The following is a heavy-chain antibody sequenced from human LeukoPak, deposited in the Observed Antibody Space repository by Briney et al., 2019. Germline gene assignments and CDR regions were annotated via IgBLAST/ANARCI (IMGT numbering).Heavy chain of an antibody. J-gene: IGHJ3*02. CDR3: ALLQLGSNRGIRDAFDI. CDR2: ISGSGGST. V-gene: IGHV3-23*01. Sequence: GGSLRLSCAASGFTFSSYAMSWVRQAPGKGLEWVSAISGSGGSTYYADSVKGRFTISRDNSKNTLYLQMNSLRAEDTAVYYCALLQLGSNRGIRDAFDIWGQGTMVTVSS. D-gene: IGHD2/OR15-2a*01. CDR1: GFTFSSYA.